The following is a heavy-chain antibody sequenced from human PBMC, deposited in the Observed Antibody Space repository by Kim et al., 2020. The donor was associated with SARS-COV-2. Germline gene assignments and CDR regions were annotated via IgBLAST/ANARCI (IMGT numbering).Heavy chain of an antibody. Sequence: GGSLRLSCAASGFTFSSYGMHWVRQAPGKGLEWVAVIWYDGSSKYYADSVKGRFTISRDNSKNTLYLQMNSLRAEDTAVYYCARDLVVATGGYDYYGMDVWGQGTTVTVSS. V-gene: IGHV3-33*01. CDR1: GFTFSSYG. J-gene: IGHJ6*02. CDR2: IWYDGSSK. CDR3: ARDLVVATGGYDYYGMDV. D-gene: IGHD5-12*01.